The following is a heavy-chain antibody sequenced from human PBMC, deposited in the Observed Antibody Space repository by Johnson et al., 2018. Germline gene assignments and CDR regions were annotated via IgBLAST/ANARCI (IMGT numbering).Heavy chain of an antibody. D-gene: IGHD3-3*01. CDR3: AKGMVSVGSSDFWSGPGYTMDA. J-gene: IGHJ6*02. CDR2: ISGSNRST. CDR1: GSTFSTYA. V-gene: IGHV3-23*04. Sequence: EVQLVEAGGGLVQPGGSLRLSCAASGSTFSTYALSWVRQAPGKGLEWVASISGSNRSTFQPDSVRGRFRISRDNSKSTLFLQMNNLRTEDSAVYFCAKGMVSVGSSDFWSGPGYTMDAWGQGTTVTVSS.